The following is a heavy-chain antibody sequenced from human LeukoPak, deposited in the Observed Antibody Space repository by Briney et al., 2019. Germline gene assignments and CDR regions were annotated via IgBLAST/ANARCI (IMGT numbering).Heavy chain of an antibody. Sequence: GGSLRLSCAASGFTFSTYAMSWARLAPGKGLEWVSAISGSGGSTYYADSVKGRFTISRDNSKNTLYLQMNSLRAEDTAVYYCAKDQAPYYYDSSGYYCYFDYWGQGTLVTVSS. CDR2: ISGSGGST. J-gene: IGHJ4*02. V-gene: IGHV3-23*01. CDR1: GFTFSTYA. D-gene: IGHD3-22*01. CDR3: AKDQAPYYYDSSGYYCYFDY.